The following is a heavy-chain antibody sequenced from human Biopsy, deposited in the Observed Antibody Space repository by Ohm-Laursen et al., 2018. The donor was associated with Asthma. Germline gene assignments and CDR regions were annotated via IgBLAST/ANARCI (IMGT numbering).Heavy chain of an antibody. CDR3: AKDVFPGWELRRGPDY. Sequence: SLRLSCSASGFTFSNYGMHWVRQAPGKGLDWGAVISFDGSNKNYTDSVKGRFTISRDNSRNTLHLQMNSLRAEDTAVYYRAKDVFPGWELRRGPDYWGQGTLVTVSS. CDR2: ISFDGSNK. V-gene: IGHV3-30*18. CDR1: GFTFSNYG. J-gene: IGHJ4*02. D-gene: IGHD1-26*01.